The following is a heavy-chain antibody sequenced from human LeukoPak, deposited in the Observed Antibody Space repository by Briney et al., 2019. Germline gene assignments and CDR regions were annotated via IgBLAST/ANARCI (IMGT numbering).Heavy chain of an antibody. Sequence: SETLSLTCTVSGGSISIYYWNWIRQPAGKGLEWIGRIFTSGITNYDPSLKSRVTMSIDTSKNQFSLNLSSVTAADTAVYYCARESSGNYYNPLGYMDVWGKGTTVTVSS. CDR1: GGSISIYY. J-gene: IGHJ6*03. D-gene: IGHD3-10*01. CDR3: ARESSGNYYNPLGYMDV. V-gene: IGHV4-4*07. CDR2: IFTSGIT.